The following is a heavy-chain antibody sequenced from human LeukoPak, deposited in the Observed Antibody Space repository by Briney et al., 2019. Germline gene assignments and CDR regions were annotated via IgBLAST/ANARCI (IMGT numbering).Heavy chain of an antibody. CDR1: GINISSYG. CDR2: ISYDGSNR. J-gene: IGHJ3*02. CDR3: AKEMNIVVVVAATADDAFDI. Sequence: GGSLRLSCAASGINISSYGMHWVRQAPGKGLEWVAVISYDGSNRYYADSVKGRFTISRDNSKNTLYLQMNSLRAEDTAVYYCAKEMNIVVVVAATADDAFDIWGQGTMVTVSS. V-gene: IGHV3-30*18. D-gene: IGHD2-15*01.